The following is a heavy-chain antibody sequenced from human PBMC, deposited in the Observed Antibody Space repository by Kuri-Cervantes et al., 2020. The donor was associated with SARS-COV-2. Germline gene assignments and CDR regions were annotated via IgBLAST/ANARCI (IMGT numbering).Heavy chain of an antibody. CDR3: AIARGHNWNYDFDY. V-gene: IGHV3-30*01. Sequence: GESLKISCAASGFTFSTYTMHWVRQAPGKGPEWVAVISYDEINKYYADSVKGRFTISRDNSENTLYLQMNSLRSEDTAVYYCAIARGHNWNYDFDYWGQGTLVTISS. J-gene: IGHJ4*02. D-gene: IGHD1-7*01. CDR1: GFTFSTYT. CDR2: ISYDEINK.